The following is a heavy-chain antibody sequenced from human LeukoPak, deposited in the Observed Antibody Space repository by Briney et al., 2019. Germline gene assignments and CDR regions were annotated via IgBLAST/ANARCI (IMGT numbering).Heavy chain of an antibody. J-gene: IGHJ4*02. V-gene: IGHV3-15*01. Sequence: GGSLRLSCAASGFTFNNALMSWVRQAPGKGLEWVGHVKSKTDGGATDYATPVKGRFSISRDDSKNTLFLQMNSLKTGDTAVYYCTSTRLPNYFDYWGQGTLVTVSS. CDR3: TSTRLPNYFDY. D-gene: IGHD2-15*01. CDR1: GFTFNNAL. CDR2: VKSKTDGGAT.